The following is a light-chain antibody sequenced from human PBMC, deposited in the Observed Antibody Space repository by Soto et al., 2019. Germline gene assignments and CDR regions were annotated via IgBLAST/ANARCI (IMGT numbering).Light chain of an antibody. J-gene: IGLJ2*01. V-gene: IGLV1-40*01. CDR2: GNS. CDR1: SSNIGAGYD. CDR3: QSYDSSVGGVV. Sequence: QSVLTQPPSVSVAPGQRVTISCTGSSSNIGAGYDVHWYQQLPGTAPKLLIYGNSNRPSGVPDRFSGSKSGTSASLAITGLQAEDEADYYCQSYDSSVGGVVFGGGTKVTVL.